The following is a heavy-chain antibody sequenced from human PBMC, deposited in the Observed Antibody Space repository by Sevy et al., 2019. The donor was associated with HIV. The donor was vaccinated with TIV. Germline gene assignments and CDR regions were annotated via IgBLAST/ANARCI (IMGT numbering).Heavy chain of an antibody. Sequence: GGSLRLSCAASGFTFSANGMNWVRQAPGKGLEGVANIKGDGSDKHYVDSVEGRFTISRDNAKNLLYLQMNSLRVEDTAVYYCAHETFGRFESWGQGTLVTVSS. J-gene: IGHJ4*02. CDR1: GFTFSANG. V-gene: IGHV3-7*01. CDR3: AHETFGRFES. D-gene: IGHD3-16*01. CDR2: IKGDGSDK.